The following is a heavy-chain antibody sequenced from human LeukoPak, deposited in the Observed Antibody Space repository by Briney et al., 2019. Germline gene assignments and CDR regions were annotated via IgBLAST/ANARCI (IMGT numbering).Heavy chain of an antibody. Sequence: SETLSLTCAVYGGSFSGYYWSWIRQPPGKGLEWIGEINHSGSTNYNPSLKSRVTISVDTSKNQFSLKLSSVTAADTAVYYCARDRAIYGMDVWGQGTTVTVSS. J-gene: IGHJ6*02. CDR3: ARDRAIYGMDV. CDR2: INHSGST. CDR1: GGSFSGYY. V-gene: IGHV4-34*01.